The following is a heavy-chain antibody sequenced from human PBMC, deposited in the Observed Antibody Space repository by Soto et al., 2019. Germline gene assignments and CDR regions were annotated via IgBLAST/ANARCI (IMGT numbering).Heavy chain of an antibody. Sequence: IRQHPGKGLEWIGYIYYSGSTYYNPSLKSRVTISVDRSKNQFSLKLSSVTAADTAVYYCAAGGGLPRYYWGQGTLVTVSS. D-gene: IGHD5-12*01. CDR2: IYYSGST. J-gene: IGHJ4*02. V-gene: IGHV4-31*02. CDR3: AAGGGLPRYY.